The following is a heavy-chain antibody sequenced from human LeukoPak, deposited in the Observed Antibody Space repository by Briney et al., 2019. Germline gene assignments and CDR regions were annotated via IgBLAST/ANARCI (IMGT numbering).Heavy chain of an antibody. Sequence: GGSLRLSCAAPGFTVSSNYMSWVRQAPGKGLEWVSVIYSGGSTYYADSVKGRFTISRDNSKNTLYLQMNSLRAEDTAVYYCARDFRYCSSTSCQTSDYWGQGTLVTVSS. J-gene: IGHJ4*02. CDR2: IYSGGST. V-gene: IGHV3-53*01. CDR3: ARDFRYCSSTSCQTSDY. D-gene: IGHD2-2*01. CDR1: GFTVSSNY.